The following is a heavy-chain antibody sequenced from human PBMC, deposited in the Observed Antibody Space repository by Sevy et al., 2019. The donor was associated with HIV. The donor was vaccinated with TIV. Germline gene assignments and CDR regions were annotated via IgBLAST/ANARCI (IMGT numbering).Heavy chain of an antibody. CDR3: AKDTRYCSGGSCYLEVGAFDI. Sequence: GGSLRLSCAASGFTFDGYTMHWVRQAPGKGLEWVSLISWDGGSTYYADSVKGRFTISRDNSKNSLYLQMNSLRTEDTALYYCAKDTRYCSGGSCYLEVGAFDIWGQGTMVTVSS. V-gene: IGHV3-43*01. CDR2: ISWDGGST. CDR1: GFTFDGYT. J-gene: IGHJ3*02. D-gene: IGHD2-15*01.